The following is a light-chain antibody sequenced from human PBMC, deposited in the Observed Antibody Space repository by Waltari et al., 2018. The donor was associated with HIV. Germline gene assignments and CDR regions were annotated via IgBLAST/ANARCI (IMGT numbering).Light chain of an antibody. CDR3: QQTYNTPHT. V-gene: IGKV1-39*01. Sequence: DIEMTKSPSSLSASVGDRVAITCRSSEFINSYLHWYQLTPGKAPRLLVFGASTLHRGVPARFSGSGSETDYTLTINNLQPEDFGTYFCQQTYNTPHTFGLGTRLEVK. J-gene: IGKJ5*01. CDR1: EFINSY. CDR2: GAS.